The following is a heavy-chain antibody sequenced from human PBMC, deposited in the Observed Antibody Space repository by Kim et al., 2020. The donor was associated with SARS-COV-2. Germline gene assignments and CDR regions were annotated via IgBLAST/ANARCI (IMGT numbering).Heavy chain of an antibody. CDR1: GGSISSYY. Sequence: SETLSLTCTVSGGSISSYYWSWIRQPPGKGLEWIGYIYYSGSTNYNPSLKSRVTISVDTSKNQFSLKLSSVTAADTAVYYCARDGGGANWNDANDWFDPWGQGTLVTVSS. D-gene: IGHD1-20*01. V-gene: IGHV4-59*01. CDR2: IYYSGST. CDR3: ARDGGGANWNDANDWFDP. J-gene: IGHJ5*02.